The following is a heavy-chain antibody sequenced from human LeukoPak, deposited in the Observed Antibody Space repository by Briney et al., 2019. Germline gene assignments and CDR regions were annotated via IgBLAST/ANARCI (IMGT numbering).Heavy chain of an antibody. CDR3: ASGGGVASGYYVLVY. Sequence: SETLSLTCTVSGGSISSGDYYWGWIRQHPGKGLEWIGYISYSGSTYYNPSLKSRLTISVDTSENQFSLKLSSLTAADTAVYYCASGGGVASGYYVLVYWGQGTLVTVSS. CDR2: ISYSGST. CDR1: GGSISSGDYY. J-gene: IGHJ4*02. V-gene: IGHV4-31*03. D-gene: IGHD5-12*01.